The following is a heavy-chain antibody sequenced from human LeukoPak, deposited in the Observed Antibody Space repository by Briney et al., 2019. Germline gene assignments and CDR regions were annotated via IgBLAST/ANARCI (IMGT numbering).Heavy chain of an antibody. CDR2: IRSKTDGGTA. CDR1: GFTFSNAW. V-gene: IGHV3-15*01. D-gene: IGHD1-26*01. J-gene: IGHJ4*02. CDR3: TTGSGNYGLDN. Sequence: GGSLRLSCAASGFTFSNAWMTWVRQAPGRGLEWVGRIRSKTDGGTADYAAPVKGRFIISRDESKNTLYLQMNSLKSKDTAVYYCTTGSGNYGLDNWGQGTLVTVSS.